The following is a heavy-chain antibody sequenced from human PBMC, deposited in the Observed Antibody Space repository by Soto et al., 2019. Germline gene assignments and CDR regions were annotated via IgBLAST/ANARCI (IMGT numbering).Heavy chain of an antibody. D-gene: IGHD2-2*01. V-gene: IGHV4-38-2*01. J-gene: IGHJ6*02. Sequence: PSETLSLTCAVSGYSISSGYYWGWMRQPPGKGLAWIGIIYPSGTTSYNPSLKVRVTISVDTSKKQFSLQLSSVTAADTAVYYCARGRCSSTSCSMHYYYGMDVWGQGTTVTVS. CDR1: GYSISSGYY. CDR2: IYPSGTT. CDR3: ARGRCSSTSCSMHYYYGMDV.